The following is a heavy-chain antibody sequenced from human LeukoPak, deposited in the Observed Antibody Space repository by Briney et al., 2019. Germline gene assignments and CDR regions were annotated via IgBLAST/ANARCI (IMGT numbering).Heavy chain of an antibody. CDR3: AKDLNSNAWTNYFDS. CDR1: GFTFSSYG. CDR2: IWYDGSNK. V-gene: IGHV3-30*02. Sequence: LPGGSLRLSCAASGFTFSSYGMHWVRQAPGKGLEWVAVIWYDGSNKYYADSVKGRFTISRDNSKNTLYLQMNSLGADDTAVYYCAKDLNSNAWTNYFDSWGQGTLVTVSS. J-gene: IGHJ4*02. D-gene: IGHD6-13*01.